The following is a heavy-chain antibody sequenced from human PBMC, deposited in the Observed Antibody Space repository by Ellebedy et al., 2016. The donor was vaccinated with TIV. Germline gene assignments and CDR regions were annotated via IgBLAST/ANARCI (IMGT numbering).Heavy chain of an antibody. CDR2: IVVGSGNT. Sequence: ASVKVSCKASGFTFTSSAVQWVRQARGQRLEWIGWIVVGSGNTNYAQKFQERVTITRDMSTSTAYMELSSLRSEDTAVYYCARVRASTYGMDVWGQGTTVTVSS. V-gene: IGHV1-58*01. CDR1: GFTFTSSA. CDR3: ARVRASTYGMDV. J-gene: IGHJ6*02. D-gene: IGHD3-10*01.